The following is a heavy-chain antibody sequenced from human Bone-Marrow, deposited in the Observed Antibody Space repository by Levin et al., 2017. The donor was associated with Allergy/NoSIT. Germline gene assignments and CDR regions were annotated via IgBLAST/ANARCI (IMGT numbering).Heavy chain of an antibody. V-gene: IGHV3-48*01. Sequence: GGSLRLSCTVSGITFSDYSMNWVRWAPGKGLEWVSYISSGSRTIYYADSVRGRFTVSRDNFKNTLFLQMNNLRLEDTAVYFCARPQLDYHGSGSDYGVDLWGQGTTVTVSS. D-gene: IGHD3-10*01. CDR1: GITFSDYS. CDR3: ARPQLDYHGSGSDYGVDL. J-gene: IGHJ6*02. CDR2: ISSGSRTI.